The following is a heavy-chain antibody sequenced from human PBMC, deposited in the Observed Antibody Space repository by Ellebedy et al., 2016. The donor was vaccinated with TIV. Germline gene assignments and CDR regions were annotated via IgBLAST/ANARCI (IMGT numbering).Heavy chain of an antibody. CDR2: VSSSNSYI. CDR1: GFTFSSYS. Sequence: GESLKIPCAASGFTFSSYSMNWVRQAPGKGLEWVSSVSSSNSYIYYADSVKGRFTISRDNAKNSLYLQMNSLRVEDTAVYYCAREIIAFDYWGQGTLVTVSS. V-gene: IGHV3-21*01. J-gene: IGHJ4*02. CDR3: AREIIAFDY.